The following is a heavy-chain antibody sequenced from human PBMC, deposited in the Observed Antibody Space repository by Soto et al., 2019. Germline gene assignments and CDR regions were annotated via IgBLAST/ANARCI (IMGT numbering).Heavy chain of an antibody. Sequence: EVQLVESGGGLVKPGGSLRLSCAASGFTFSSYSMNWVRQAPGKGLEWVSSISSSSSYIYYADSVKGRFTISRDNAKNSLYLQMNSLRAEDTAVYYCARGVSFRSGYGALDYWGQGTLVTVSS. J-gene: IGHJ4*02. CDR1: GFTFSSYS. D-gene: IGHD3-3*01. CDR3: ARGVSFRSGYGALDY. V-gene: IGHV3-21*01. CDR2: ISSSSSYI.